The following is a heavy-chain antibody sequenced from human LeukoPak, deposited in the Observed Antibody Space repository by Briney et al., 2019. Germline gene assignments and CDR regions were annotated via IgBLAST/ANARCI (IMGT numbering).Heavy chain of an antibody. D-gene: IGHD3-10*01. J-gene: IGHJ6*02. V-gene: IGHV5-51*01. CDR1: GYSFTSYW. CDR3: ARHGRTQDHYYGSGSSPYYGMDV. Sequence: GESLKISCKGSGYSFTSYWIGWVRQMPGKGLEWMGIIYPGDSDTRYSPSFQGQVTISADKSISTAYLQWSSLKASDTAMYYCARHGRTQDHYYGSGSSPYYGMDVWGQGTTVTVSS. CDR2: IYPGDSDT.